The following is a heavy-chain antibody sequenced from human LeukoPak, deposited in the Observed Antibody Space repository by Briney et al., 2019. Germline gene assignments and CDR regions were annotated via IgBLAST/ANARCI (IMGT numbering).Heavy chain of an antibody. CDR2: IAATSVST. D-gene: IGHD2-21*01. Sequence: GGSLRLSCAASGFTFDDYAMHWVRKAPGEGLEWVSGIAATSVSTGYADSVKGRFTISRDTAKNTLYLQMNSLRAEDTAVYFCARLSYWVFEIWGQGTMVTVSS. CDR3: ARLSYWVFEI. J-gene: IGHJ3*02. CDR1: GFTFDDYA. V-gene: IGHV3-9*01.